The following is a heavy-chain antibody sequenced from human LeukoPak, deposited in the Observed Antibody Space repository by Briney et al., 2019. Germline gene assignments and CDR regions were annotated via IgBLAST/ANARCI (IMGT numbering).Heavy chain of an antibody. CDR1: GFTFSSYS. D-gene: IGHD1-1*01. V-gene: IGHV3-21*04. J-gene: IGHJ4*02. Sequence: GGSLRLSCVASGFTFSSYSMNWVRQAPGKGLEWVSSITRSSNYIYYADSVKGRFTISRDNSKNTLYLQMNSLRAEDTAVYYCATLRKSLWIPEFDFWGQGTLVTVSS. CDR3: ATLRKSLWIPEFDF. CDR2: ITRSSNYI.